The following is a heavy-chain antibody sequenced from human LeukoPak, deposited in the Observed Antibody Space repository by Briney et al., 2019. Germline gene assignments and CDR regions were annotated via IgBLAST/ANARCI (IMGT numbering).Heavy chain of an antibody. CDR3: ASSPRLTTSWFLFDS. D-gene: IGHD2-2*01. CDR2: VYYSGST. J-gene: IGHJ5*01. V-gene: IGHV4-59*08. Sequence: SETLSHTCSVSGDSFSNYYWTWIRQPPGKGLEWIGYVYYSGSTNYNPSLKTRLHLSVDTSKNRFSLKLSSVTAADTAVYYCASSPRLTTSWFLFDSWGHGTLVTVSS. CDR1: GDSFSNYY.